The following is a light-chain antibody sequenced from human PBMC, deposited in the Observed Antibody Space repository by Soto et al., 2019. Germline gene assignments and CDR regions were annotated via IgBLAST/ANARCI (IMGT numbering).Light chain of an antibody. V-gene: IGKV1-39*01. Sequence: DIQMTQSPSSLSASVGDRVTITCRASQSIHIHLNWYQQKPGKAPKLLIYATSNLQSGVPSRFSGSGSGTDFTLTISNLQPEDFGSYYCQQSDRVPLTFVGGTKVESK. CDR2: ATS. CDR1: QSIHIH. CDR3: QQSDRVPLT. J-gene: IGKJ4*01.